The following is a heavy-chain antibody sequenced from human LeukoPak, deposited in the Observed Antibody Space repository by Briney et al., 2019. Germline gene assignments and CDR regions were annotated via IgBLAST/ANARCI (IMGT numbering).Heavy chain of an antibody. V-gene: IGHV1-8*01. J-gene: IGHJ5*02. CDR3: ARGRCIWGYCSSTNWFDP. Sequence: ASVKVSCKASGYTFTSYDINWVRQATGQGLEWMGWMNPNSGNTGYAQKFQGRVTMTRNTSISTAYMELSSLRSEDTAVYYCARGRCIWGYCSSTNWFDPWGQGTLVTVSP. CDR2: MNPNSGNT. D-gene: IGHD2-2*01. CDR1: GYTFTSYD.